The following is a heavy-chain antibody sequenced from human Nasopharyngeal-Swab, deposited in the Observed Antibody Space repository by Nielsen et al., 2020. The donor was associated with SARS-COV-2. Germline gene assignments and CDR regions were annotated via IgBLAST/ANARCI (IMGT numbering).Heavy chain of an antibody. CDR3: ARGLSGIVPSPILGLGPYYYYYYMDV. D-gene: IGHD7-27*01. CDR2: INHSGST. Sequence: SQTLSLTCAVHGGSFSADYWGWIRQPPGRGLEWIGEINHSGSTNYNPSLKSRVTISVDPSKNQFSLRPSSVTAADTAVYYCARGLSGIVPSPILGLGPYYYYYYMDVWGKGTTVTVSS. CDR1: GGSFSADY. J-gene: IGHJ6*03. V-gene: IGHV4-34*01.